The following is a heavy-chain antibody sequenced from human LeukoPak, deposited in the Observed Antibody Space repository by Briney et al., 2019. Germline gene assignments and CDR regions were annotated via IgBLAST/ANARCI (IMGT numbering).Heavy chain of an antibody. CDR1: GGSISSGGYY. CDR2: IYYSGSA. Sequence: PSETLSLTCTVSGGSISSGGYYWSWLRQHPGKGLEWIGYIYYSGSAYYNPSLKSRFTISVDTSKNQFSLKLSSVTAADTAVYYCARERGSEGWNYARGYSFDYWGQGTLVTVSS. J-gene: IGHJ4*02. V-gene: IGHV4-31*03. CDR3: ARERGSEGWNYARGYSFDY. D-gene: IGHD1-7*01.